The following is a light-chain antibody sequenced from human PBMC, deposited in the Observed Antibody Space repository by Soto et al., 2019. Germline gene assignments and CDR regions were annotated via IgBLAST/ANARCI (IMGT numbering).Light chain of an antibody. J-gene: IGKJ5*01. CDR3: QQSDSTPIT. CDR1: QNINIY. CDR2: AAS. V-gene: IGKV1-39*01. Sequence: DIQMYQSPSSLSASIGDRVTITCWASQNINIYLSWFRQKPGKAPNLLSHAASTLQSGVPSRFSGTRSGTEFTLTISSLQPEDSATYYCQQSDSTPITFGQGTRPEI.